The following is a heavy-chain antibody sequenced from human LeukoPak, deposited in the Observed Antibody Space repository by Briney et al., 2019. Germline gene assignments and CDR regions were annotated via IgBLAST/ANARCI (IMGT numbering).Heavy chain of an antibody. CDR2: INHSGST. Sequence: NPSETPSLTCAVYGGSFSGYYWSWIRQPPGKGLEWIGEINHSGSTNYNPSLKSRVTISVDTSKNQFSLKLSSVTAADTAVYYCARGRQGVVVPAARKVSRRWFDPWGQGTLVTVSS. V-gene: IGHV4-34*01. CDR1: GGSFSGYY. D-gene: IGHD2-2*01. J-gene: IGHJ5*02. CDR3: ARGRQGVVVPAARKVSRRWFDP.